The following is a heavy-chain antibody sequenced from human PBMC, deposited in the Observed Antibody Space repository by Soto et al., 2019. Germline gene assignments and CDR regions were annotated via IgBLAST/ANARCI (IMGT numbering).Heavy chain of an antibody. Sequence: SETLSLTCTVSGGSISSYYWSWIRQPPGKGLEWIGYIYYSGSTNYNPSLKSRVTISVDTSKNQFSLNLSSVTAADTAEYYCARELMASYDAFDIWGQGTMVTVSS. CDR1: GGSISSYY. V-gene: IGHV4-59*01. CDR3: ARELMASYDAFDI. J-gene: IGHJ3*02. D-gene: IGHD2-8*01. CDR2: IYYSGST.